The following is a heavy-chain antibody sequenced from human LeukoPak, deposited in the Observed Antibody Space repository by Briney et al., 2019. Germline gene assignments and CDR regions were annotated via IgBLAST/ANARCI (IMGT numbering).Heavy chain of an antibody. CDR2: IDYEGGTT. V-gene: IGHV3-74*01. CDR1: GFTFSSHW. CDR3: ARGYSSSWPRH. J-gene: IGHJ4*02. D-gene: IGHD6-13*01. Sequence: GSLRLSCVASGFTFSSHWMHWVRQVPGKGLVWVSRIDYEGGTTDYADSVEGRFTISRDNARNTLYLQMNSLRAEDTAVYYCARGYSSSWPRHWGQGTLVTVSS.